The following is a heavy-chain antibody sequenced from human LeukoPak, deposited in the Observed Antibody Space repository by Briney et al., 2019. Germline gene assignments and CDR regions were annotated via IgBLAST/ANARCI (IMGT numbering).Heavy chain of an antibody. Sequence: SETLSLTCTVYGGSISSSSYYWGWIRQPPGKGLEWIGSIYYSGSTYYNPSLKSRVTISVDTSKNQFSLKLSSVTAADTAVYYCARPRGCYGDCSPVFDLWGRGTLVTVSS. D-gene: IGHD4-17*01. CDR2: IYYSGST. CDR1: GGSISSSSYY. CDR3: ARPRGCYGDCSPVFDL. J-gene: IGHJ2*01. V-gene: IGHV4-39*07.